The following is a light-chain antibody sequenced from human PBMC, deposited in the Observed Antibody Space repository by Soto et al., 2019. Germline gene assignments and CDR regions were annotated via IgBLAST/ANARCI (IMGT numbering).Light chain of an antibody. V-gene: IGKV1-27*01. CDR1: QVIGNY. CDR3: QKYNNVPWT. J-gene: IGKJ1*01. CDR2: GAS. Sequence: DIQMTQSPSSLSASVGDRVTITCRASQVIGNYLAWYQQKAGKVPKLLIHGASTLQSGVPPRFSGSGSGTHFPLTISSLQPEDVATYFCQKYNNVPWTFGQGTKVEIK.